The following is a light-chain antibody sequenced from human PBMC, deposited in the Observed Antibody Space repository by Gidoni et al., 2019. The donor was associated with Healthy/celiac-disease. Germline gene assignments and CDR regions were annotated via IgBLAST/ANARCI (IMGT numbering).Light chain of an antibody. J-gene: IGKJ2*01. CDR2: KAS. CDR1: QRISSW. CDR3: QQYNSYLYT. V-gene: IGKV1-5*03. Sequence: DIQMTQSPSTLSASVGDRVTIPCRASQRISSWLAWYQQKPGKAPTLLIYKASSLESGVPSRFGGSGSGTEFTLTISSLQPDDFATYYCQQYNSYLYTFGQGTKLEIK.